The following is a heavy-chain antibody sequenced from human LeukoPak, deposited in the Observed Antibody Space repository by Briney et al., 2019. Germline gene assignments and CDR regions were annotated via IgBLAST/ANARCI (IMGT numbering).Heavy chain of an antibody. D-gene: IGHD3-22*01. CDR1: GFTFGDYA. J-gene: IGHJ6*03. V-gene: IGHV3-49*03. Sequence: GGSLRLSCTASGFTFGDYAMSWFRQAPGKGLEWVGFIRSKAYGGTTEYAASVKGRFTISRDDSKSIAYLQMNSLRTEDTAVYYCTRDRRYYDSSGYYSLNYYYYYMDVWGKGTTVTVSS. CDR3: TRDRRYYDSSGYYSLNYYYYYMDV. CDR2: IRSKAYGGTT.